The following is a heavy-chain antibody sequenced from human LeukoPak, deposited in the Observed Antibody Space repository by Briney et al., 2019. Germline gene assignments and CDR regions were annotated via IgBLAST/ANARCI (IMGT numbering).Heavy chain of an antibody. CDR1: GYTFTSYG. V-gene: IGHV1-18*01. CDR2: ISAYNGNT. Sequence: GSVKVSCKASGYTFTSYGISWVRQAPGQGLEWMGWISAYNGNTNYAQKLQGRVTMTTDTSTSTAYMELRSLRSDDTAVYYCARGLRCGGDCYSFDYWGQGTLVTVSS. CDR3: ARGLRCGGDCYSFDY. J-gene: IGHJ4*02. D-gene: IGHD2-21*02.